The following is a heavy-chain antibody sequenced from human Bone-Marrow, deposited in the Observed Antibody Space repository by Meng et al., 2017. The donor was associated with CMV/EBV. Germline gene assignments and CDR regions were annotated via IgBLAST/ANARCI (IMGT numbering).Heavy chain of an antibody. Sequence: GESLKISCAASGFTFDDYGMSWVRQAPGKGLEWVSAISGSGGSTYYADSVKGRFTISRDNSKNTLYLQMNSLRAEDTAVYYCAKGTHSTPRSYFDYWGQGTRVTVSS. V-gene: IGHV3-23*01. D-gene: IGHD6-13*01. CDR3: AKGTHSTPRSYFDY. CDR1: GFTFDDYG. J-gene: IGHJ4*02. CDR2: ISGSGGST.